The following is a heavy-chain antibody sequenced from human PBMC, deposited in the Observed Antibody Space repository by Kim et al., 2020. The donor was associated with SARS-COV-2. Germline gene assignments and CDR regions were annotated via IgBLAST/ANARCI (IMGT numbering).Heavy chain of an antibody. J-gene: IGHJ4*02. CDR1: GFTFRNSW. Sequence: GWSLRLSCAASGFTFRNSWMTWVRQAPGRGLDWVAHIKEDGSVKYYVDSVKGRFTISRDNAQNSLYLQMNNLRTEDTAVYYCALGLGAYWGQGTLVTVSP. CDR2: IKEDGSVK. D-gene: IGHD3-16*01. V-gene: IGHV3-7*05. CDR3: ALGLGAY.